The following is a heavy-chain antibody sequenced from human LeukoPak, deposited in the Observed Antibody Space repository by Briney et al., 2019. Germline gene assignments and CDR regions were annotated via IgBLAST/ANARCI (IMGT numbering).Heavy chain of an antibody. J-gene: IGHJ4*02. CDR1: GYTFTSYY. CDR3: AISGRGYSYGSLDY. CDR2: INPSGGST. Sequence: ASVKVSCKASGYTFTSYYMHWVRQAPGQGLEWMGIINPSGGSTSYAQKFQGRVTMTRDTSISTAYMELSRLRSDDTAVYYCAISGRGYSYGSLDYWGQGTLVTVSS. D-gene: IGHD5-18*01. V-gene: IGHV1-46*01.